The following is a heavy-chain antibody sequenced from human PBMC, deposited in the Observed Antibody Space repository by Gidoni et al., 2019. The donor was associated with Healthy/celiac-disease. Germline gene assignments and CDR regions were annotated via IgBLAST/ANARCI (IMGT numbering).Heavy chain of an antibody. CDR2: IYSGGST. CDR3: AREIVGVVPAAGYGMDV. Sequence: EVQLVESGGGLVQPGGSLRLSCAASGFNVSSNYMSWVRQAPGKGLEWVSFIYSGGSTYYADSVKGRFTISRDNSKNTRYLQMNSLRAEDTAVYYCAREIVGVVPAAGYGMDVWGQGTTVTVSS. D-gene: IGHD2-2*01. J-gene: IGHJ6*02. CDR1: GFNVSSNY. V-gene: IGHV3-66*01.